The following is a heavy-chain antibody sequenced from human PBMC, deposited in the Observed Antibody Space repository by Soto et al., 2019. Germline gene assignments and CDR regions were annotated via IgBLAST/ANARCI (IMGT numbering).Heavy chain of an antibody. Sequence: QVQLQQWGAGLLKPSETLSLTCAVYGGSFSGYSWSWIRQPPGKGLEWIGEMNRGGGTNYSPSLKSRVTISVDTSQKQFSLKLSSVTAADTAVYYCARGFRGASSNWLDYWGQGTLVTVSS. J-gene: IGHJ5*01. V-gene: IGHV4-34*01. CDR3: ARGFRGASSNWLDY. D-gene: IGHD3-10*01. CDR1: GGSFSGYS. CDR2: MNRGGGT.